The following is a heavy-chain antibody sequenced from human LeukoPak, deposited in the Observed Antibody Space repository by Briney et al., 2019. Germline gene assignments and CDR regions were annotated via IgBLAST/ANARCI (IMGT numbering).Heavy chain of an antibody. V-gene: IGHV3-21*01. CDR1: GFTFSSYS. J-gene: IGHJ6*02. Sequence: GGSLRLSCAASGFTFSSYSMNWVRQAPRKGLEWVSSISSSSSYIYYADSVKGRFTISRDNAKNSLYLQMNSLRAEDTAVYYCARVGWLGLYYYYGMDVWGQGTTVTVSS. CDR2: ISSSSSYI. CDR3: ARVGWLGLYYYYGMDV. D-gene: IGHD5-12*01.